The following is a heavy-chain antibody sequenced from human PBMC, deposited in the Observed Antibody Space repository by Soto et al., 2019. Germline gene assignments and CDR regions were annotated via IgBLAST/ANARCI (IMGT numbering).Heavy chain of an antibody. Sequence: EVQLVESGGGLVQPGGSLRLSCAASGFTFSSYWMSWVRQAPGKGLEWVANIKQDGSEKYYVDSVKGRFTISRDNAKNSLYLQMNSLRAEDTAVYYCARDLYSGYDSFDYWGQGTLVTVSS. CDR1: GFTFSSYW. D-gene: IGHD5-12*01. V-gene: IGHV3-7*01. CDR2: IKQDGSEK. J-gene: IGHJ4*02. CDR3: ARDLYSGYDSFDY.